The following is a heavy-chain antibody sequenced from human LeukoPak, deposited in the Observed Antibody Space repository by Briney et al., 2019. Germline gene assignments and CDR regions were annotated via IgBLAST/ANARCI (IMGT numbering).Heavy chain of an antibody. D-gene: IGHD1-1*01. CDR1: GITFGSYW. J-gene: IGHJ6*02. CDR2: IKPDGSEK. Sequence: PGGSLRLSCAASGITFGSYWMTWVRQAPGKGLECVANIKPDGSEKHYVDSVEGRFTISRDNAQNSLFLQMNSLRAEDTAVYYCARIMWNDGPLDYYYYGMDVWGQGTTVTVSS. CDR3: ARIMWNDGPLDYYYYGMDV. V-gene: IGHV3-7*05.